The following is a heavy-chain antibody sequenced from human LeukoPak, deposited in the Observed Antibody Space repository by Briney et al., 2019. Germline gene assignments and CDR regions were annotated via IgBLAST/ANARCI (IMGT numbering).Heavy chain of an antibody. CDR3: ARPTLLDDSSGLDAFDI. CDR1: GGSISSYY. Sequence: KPSETLSLTCTVSGGSISSYYWSWIRQPPGKGLEWIGYIYYSGSTNYNPSLKSRVTISVDTSKNQFSLKLSSVTAADTAVYYCARPTLLDDSSGLDAFDIWGQGTMVTVSS. J-gene: IGHJ3*02. D-gene: IGHD3-22*01. V-gene: IGHV4-59*08. CDR2: IYYSGST.